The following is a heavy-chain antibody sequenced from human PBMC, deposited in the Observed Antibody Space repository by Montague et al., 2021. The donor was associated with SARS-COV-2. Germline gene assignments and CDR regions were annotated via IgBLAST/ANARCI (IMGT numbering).Heavy chain of an antibody. CDR2: ISYGGIA. CDR3: AGKVLTFPTDY. CDR1: GVSITSTNW. J-gene: IGHJ4*02. Sequence: SETLSLTCAVSGVSITSTNWWSLVRQPPGKGLEWIGEISYGGIATYNPSLKRRATISMDRSRHLFSLKLSPVTAADTAIYYCAGKVLTFPTDYWGQGTLVTVS. V-gene: IGHV4-4*02. D-gene: IGHD3-3*02.